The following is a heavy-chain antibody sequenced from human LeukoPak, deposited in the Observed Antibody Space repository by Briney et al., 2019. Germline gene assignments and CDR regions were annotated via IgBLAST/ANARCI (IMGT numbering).Heavy chain of an antibody. CDR3: ARGTMVRGVVDY. CDR1: GGSISSHY. J-gene: IGHJ4*02. V-gene: IGHV4-59*11. CDR2: IYYSGST. Sequence: SETLSLTCTVSGGSISSHYWSWIRKPPGKGLEWIGYIYYSGSTNYNPSLKSRVTISVDTSKNQFSLKLSSVTAADTAVYYCARGTMVRGVVDYWGQGTLVTVSS. D-gene: IGHD3-10*01.